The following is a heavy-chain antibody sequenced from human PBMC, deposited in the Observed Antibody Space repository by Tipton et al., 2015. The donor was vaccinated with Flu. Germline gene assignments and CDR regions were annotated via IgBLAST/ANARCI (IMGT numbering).Heavy chain of an antibody. CDR3: ARARAPYYYYAMDV. J-gene: IGHJ6*02. D-gene: IGHD3-10*01. V-gene: IGHV4-61*01. CDR2: IYYSGGT. CDR1: GDSIGSDYF. Sequence: TLSLTCSVSGDSIGSDYFWAWIRQPPGKGLEWIGYIYYSGGTNYNPSLQSRLSISVDSSKNQLSLKLTSVTAADTAVYYCARARAPYYYYAMDVWGQGATVTVS.